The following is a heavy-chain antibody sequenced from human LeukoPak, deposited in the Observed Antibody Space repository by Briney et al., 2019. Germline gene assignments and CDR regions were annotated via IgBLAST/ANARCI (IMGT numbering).Heavy chain of an antibody. J-gene: IGHJ3*02. CDR1: GGSISSGDYY. V-gene: IGHV4-30-4*01. CDR2: IYYSGST. D-gene: IGHD3-10*01. CDR3: ARTTLVLLWFGEVGDAFDI. Sequence: PSQTLSLTCTVSGGSISSGDYYWSWISQPPGKGLEWIGYIYYSGSTYYNPSLKSRVTISVDTSKNQFSLKLSSVTAADTAVYYCARTTLVLLWFGEVGDAFDIWGQGTMVTVSS.